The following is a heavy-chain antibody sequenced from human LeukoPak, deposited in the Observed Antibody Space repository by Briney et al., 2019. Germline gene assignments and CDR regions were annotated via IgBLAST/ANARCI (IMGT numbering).Heavy chain of an antibody. Sequence: GGSLRLSCAASGFTFSSYGMHWVRLAPGKGLEWVAVISYDGSNKYYADSVKGRFTISRDNSKNTLYLQMNSLRAEDTAVYYCAKDEAYSYGYNYWGQGTLVTVPS. V-gene: IGHV3-30*18. J-gene: IGHJ4*02. CDR1: GFTFSSYG. D-gene: IGHD5-18*01. CDR2: ISYDGSNK. CDR3: AKDEAYSYGYNY.